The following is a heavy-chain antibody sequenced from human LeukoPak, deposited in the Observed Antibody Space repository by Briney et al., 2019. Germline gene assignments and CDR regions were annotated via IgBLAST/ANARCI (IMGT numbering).Heavy chain of an antibody. CDR1: GGSINSNTYF. J-gene: IGHJ4*02. CDR3: ARHAALYYYYGSGRVSYFDY. V-gene: IGHV4-39*01. Sequence: SETLSLTCTVSGGSINSNTYFWGWIRQPPGKGLEWIGSIYYSGSTYYNPSLKSRVTISADTSKNQFSLKLSSVTAADTAVYYCARHAALYYYYGSGRVSYFDYWGQGTLVTVSS. D-gene: IGHD3-10*01. CDR2: IYYSGST.